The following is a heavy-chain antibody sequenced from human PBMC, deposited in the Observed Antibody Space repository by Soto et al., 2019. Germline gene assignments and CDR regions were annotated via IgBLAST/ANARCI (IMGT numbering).Heavy chain of an antibody. Sequence: EVQLVESGGGLVQPGGSLRLSCAASGFTFRAYWMSWVRQAPGKGLEWVANIKQDGSEKYYVDSVKGLFTISRDSAKNSLDLQMNRQGAEDTAVYYCARDSMPRSLPLGNMDVWGQGTTVTVSS. D-gene: IGHD2-2*01. CDR1: GFTFRAYW. J-gene: IGHJ6*02. V-gene: IGHV3-7*01. CDR2: IKQDGSEK. CDR3: ARDSMPRSLPLGNMDV.